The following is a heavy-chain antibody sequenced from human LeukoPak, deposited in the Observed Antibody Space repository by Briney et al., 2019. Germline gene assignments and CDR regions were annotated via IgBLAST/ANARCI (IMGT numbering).Heavy chain of an antibody. Sequence: GGSLRLSCAASGFTFSSYLMSWVRQAPGKGLEWVANIKQDGSEKYYVDSVKGRFTISRDNAKNSLYLQMNSLRAENTAVYYCARDRSSGWYFYWGQGTLVTVSS. D-gene: IGHD6-19*01. J-gene: IGHJ4*02. CDR2: IKQDGSEK. CDR1: GFTFSSYL. V-gene: IGHV3-7*03. CDR3: ARDRSSGWYFY.